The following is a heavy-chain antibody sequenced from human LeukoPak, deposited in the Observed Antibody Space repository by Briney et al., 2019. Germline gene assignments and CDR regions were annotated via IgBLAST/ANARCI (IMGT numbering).Heavy chain of an antibody. CDR1: GGSISPYH. D-gene: IGHD2-21*02. CDR2: IYYSGST. CDR3: ARGPHLVTATLTYFDY. J-gene: IGHJ4*02. V-gene: IGHV4-59*08. Sequence: SETLSLTCTVSGGSISPYHWGWIRQPPGKGLEWTGYIYYSGSTNYNPSLKSRVTISVDTSKNQFSLKLSSVIAADTAVYYCARGPHLVTATLTYFDYWGQGTLVTVSS.